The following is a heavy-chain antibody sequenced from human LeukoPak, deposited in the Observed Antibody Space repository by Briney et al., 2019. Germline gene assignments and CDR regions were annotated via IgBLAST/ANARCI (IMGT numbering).Heavy chain of an antibody. J-gene: IGHJ5*02. V-gene: IGHV3-21*01. CDR3: ARDSLHHASWRSYNWFDP. Sequence: GGSLRLSCAASGFTFSSYSMNWVRQAPGKGLEWVSSISSSSSYIYYADSVKGRFTISRDNAKNSLYLQMNSLRAEDTAVYYCARDSLHHASWRSYNWFDPWGQGTLVTVSS. D-gene: IGHD6-13*01. CDR1: GFTFSSYS. CDR2: ISSSSSYI.